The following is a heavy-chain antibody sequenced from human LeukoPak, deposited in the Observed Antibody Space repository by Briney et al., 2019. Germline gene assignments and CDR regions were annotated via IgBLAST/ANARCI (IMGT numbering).Heavy chain of an antibody. Sequence: GGSLRLSCAASGFTFSSYEMNWVRLAPGKGLEWVSYIKSDNSSIYYADSVKGRFTISRDNGKNSLYLQMNSLRAEDTAIYYCARDPGYGYSGAFDIWGQGTMVTVSS. CDR1: GFTFSSYE. J-gene: IGHJ3*02. D-gene: IGHD5-18*01. CDR2: IKSDNSSI. V-gene: IGHV3-48*03. CDR3: ARDPGYGYSGAFDI.